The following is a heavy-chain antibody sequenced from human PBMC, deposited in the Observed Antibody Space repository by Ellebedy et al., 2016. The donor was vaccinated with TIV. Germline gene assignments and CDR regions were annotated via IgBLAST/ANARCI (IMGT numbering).Heavy chain of an antibody. Sequence: SETLSLXCTVSGYTISSGYYWGWVRQSPGKGLEWIGSFYVNGGTYYNPSLKSRVTISVDTSQNQFSLNLTSVTAADTAVFYCARVGYTSGSYYPFDYWGQGTLVTVSS. CDR1: GYTISSGYY. V-gene: IGHV4-38-2*02. J-gene: IGHJ4*02. CDR3: ARVGYTSGSYYPFDY. CDR2: FYVNGGT. D-gene: IGHD3-10*01.